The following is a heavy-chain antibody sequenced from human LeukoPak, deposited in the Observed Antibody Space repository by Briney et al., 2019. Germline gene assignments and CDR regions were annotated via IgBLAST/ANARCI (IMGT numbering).Heavy chain of an antibody. CDR3: ARAGSAGWNLKDFDY. V-gene: IGHV3-21*01. CDR2: ISSSSSYI. Sequence: GGSLRLSCAASGFTFSSYSMNWVRQAPGKGLEWVSSISSSSSYIYYADSVKGRFTISRDNAKNSLYLQMNSLRAEDTAVYYCARAGSAGWNLKDFDYWGQGTLVTVSS. D-gene: IGHD1-1*01. J-gene: IGHJ4*02. CDR1: GFTFSSYS.